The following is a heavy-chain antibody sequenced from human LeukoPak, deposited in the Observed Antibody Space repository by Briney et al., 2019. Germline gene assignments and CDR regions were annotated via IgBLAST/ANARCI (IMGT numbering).Heavy chain of an antibody. CDR3: ARGLSIALKSGQFDY. Sequence: GRSLRLSCAASGFTFSSYAMHWVRQAPGKGLEWVAVISYDGSNKYYADSVKGRFTISRDNSKNTLYLPMNSLRAEDTAVYYCARGLSIALKSGQFDYWGQGTLVTVSS. V-gene: IGHV3-30*04. D-gene: IGHD2-21*01. J-gene: IGHJ4*02. CDR2: ISYDGSNK. CDR1: GFTFSSYA.